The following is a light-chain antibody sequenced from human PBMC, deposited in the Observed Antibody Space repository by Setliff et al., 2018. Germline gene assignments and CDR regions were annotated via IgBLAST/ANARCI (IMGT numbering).Light chain of an antibody. Sequence: QSVLAQPASVSGSPGQSISISCTGSSSDVGGYNYVSWYQHHPGKAPKLVISDVSHRPSGVSNRFSGFKSGNTASLTISGLQAEDEADYYCSSYSSSSTLIVFGGGTKVT. J-gene: IGLJ2*01. V-gene: IGLV2-14*03. CDR3: SSYSSSSTLIV. CDR2: DVS. CDR1: SSDVGGYNY.